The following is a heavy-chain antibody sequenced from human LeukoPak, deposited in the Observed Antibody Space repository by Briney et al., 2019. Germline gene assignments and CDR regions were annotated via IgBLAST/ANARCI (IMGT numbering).Heavy chain of an antibody. CDR2: IYYSGST. Sequence: PSETLSLTCTVSGGSISSSSYYWGWIRQPPGKGLEWIGSIYYSGSTYYNPSLKSRVTISVDTSKNQFSLKLSSVTAADTAVYYCARPSPVVPAANGGAFDIWGQGTMVTVSS. J-gene: IGHJ3*02. D-gene: IGHD2-2*01. CDR1: GGSISSSSYY. CDR3: ARPSPVVPAANGGAFDI. V-gene: IGHV4-39*01.